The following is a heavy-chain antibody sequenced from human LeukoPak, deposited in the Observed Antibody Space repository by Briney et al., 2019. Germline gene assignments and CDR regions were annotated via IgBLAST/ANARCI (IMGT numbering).Heavy chain of an antibody. J-gene: IGHJ6*02. CDR1: SGSISSYY. CDR3: ARLGPQYDSDYYYYGMDV. Sequence: SETLSLTCTVSSGSISSYYWSWIRQPAGKGLEWIGRIYTSGSTNYNPSLKSRVTISVDTSKNQFSLKLSSVTAADTAVYYCARLGPQYDSDYYYYGMDVWGQGTTVTVSS. V-gene: IGHV4-4*07. D-gene: IGHD3-22*01. CDR2: IYTSGST.